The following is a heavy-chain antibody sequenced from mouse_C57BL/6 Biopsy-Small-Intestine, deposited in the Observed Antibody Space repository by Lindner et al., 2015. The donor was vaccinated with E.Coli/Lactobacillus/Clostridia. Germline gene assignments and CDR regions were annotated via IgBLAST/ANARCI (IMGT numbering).Heavy chain of an antibody. CDR2: IYPGDGDT. CDR3: ARGYGKYEVPYYAMDY. D-gene: IGHD1-1*01. Sequence: VQLQESGAELVKPGASVKISCKASGYAFSSYWMNWVKQRPGKGLEWIGQIYPGDGDTNYNGKFKGKATLTADKSSSTAYMQLSSLTSEDSAVYFCARGYGKYEVPYYAMDYWGQGTSVTVSS. CDR1: GYAFSSYW. J-gene: IGHJ4*01. V-gene: IGHV1-80*01.